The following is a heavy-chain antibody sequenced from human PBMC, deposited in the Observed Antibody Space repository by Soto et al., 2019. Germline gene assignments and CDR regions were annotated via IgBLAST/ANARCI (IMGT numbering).Heavy chain of an antibody. V-gene: IGHV1-3*01. CDR2: INGGNGDT. CDR3: VRGLLSLYSAEFG. CDR1: GYTFTSYA. J-gene: IGHJ4*02. D-gene: IGHD3-10*01. Sequence: ASVKVSCNASGYTFTSYAMNWVRQAPGQRLEWMGWINGGNGDTKYSQRFQDRVTITRDTSANTVYMELSSLTSEVTAICYCVRGLLSLYSAEFGWGRGTPVTVSS.